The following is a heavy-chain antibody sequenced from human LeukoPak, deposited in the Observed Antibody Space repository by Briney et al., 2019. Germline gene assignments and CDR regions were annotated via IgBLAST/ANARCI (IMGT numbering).Heavy chain of an antibody. D-gene: IGHD5-18*01. CDR2: ISYDGSNK. J-gene: IGHJ4*02. CDR3: AKGRSGYSYGYFDY. V-gene: IGHV3-30*18. CDR1: GFTFSSYG. Sequence: GGSLRLSCAASGFTFSSYGMHWVRQAPGKGLEWVAVISYDGSNKYYADSVKGRFTISRDNSKNTLYLQMNSLRAEDTAVYYCAKGRSGYSYGYFDYWGQGTLVTVSS.